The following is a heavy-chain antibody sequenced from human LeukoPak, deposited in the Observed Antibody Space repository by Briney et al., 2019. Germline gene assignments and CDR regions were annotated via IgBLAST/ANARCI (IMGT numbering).Heavy chain of an antibody. CDR3: AREFQRRRMDRRVIRGAFDI. CDR1: GGSLCGDY. J-gene: IGHJ3*02. V-gene: IGHV4-34*01. Sequence: SETLSLTCAVYGGSLCGDYWSWIRQPPRKGLEWVGEINLSGNSNQNQSRKSRVPISVDPSKNQLSLKLSPVTAEHTAVYYCAREFQRRRMDRRVIRGAFDIWGEGATATVSS. CDR2: INLSGNS. D-gene: IGHD3-10*01.